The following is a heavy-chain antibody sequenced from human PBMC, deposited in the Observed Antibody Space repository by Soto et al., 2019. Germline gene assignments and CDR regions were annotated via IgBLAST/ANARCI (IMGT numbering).Heavy chain of an antibody. V-gene: IGHV1-69*01. D-gene: IGHD1-26*01. Sequence: QVQLVQSGAEVKKPGSSVKVSCEASGGTFSSYPINWVRQAPGQGLEWMGGIIPFFGTSNYEQKFQGRVTITAYDSTSTAYMELRSLRSEDTAFYYCARVGHITNYGMAVWGQGTTVTVSS. CDR2: IIPFFGTS. CDR3: ARVGHITNYGMAV. CDR1: GGTFSSYP. J-gene: IGHJ6*02.